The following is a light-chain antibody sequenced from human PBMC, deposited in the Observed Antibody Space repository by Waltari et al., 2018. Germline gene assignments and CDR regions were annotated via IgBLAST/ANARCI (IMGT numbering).Light chain of an antibody. CDR3: QQYLSTPPT. V-gene: IGKV4-1*01. CDR1: QSVLYSSNNKNY. CDR2: WAS. J-gene: IGKJ1*01. Sequence: DIVMNQSPDSLAVSLGERATINCKSSQSVLYSSNNKNYLAWYQQKPGQPPKLLIYWASTRESGVPDRFSGSGSGTDFTRTISSLQAEDVAVYYCQQYLSTPPTFGQGTKVEIK.